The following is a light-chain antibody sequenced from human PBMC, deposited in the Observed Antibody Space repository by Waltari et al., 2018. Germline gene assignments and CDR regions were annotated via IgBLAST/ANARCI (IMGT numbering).Light chain of an antibody. Sequence: DIQMTQSPSSLSASVGDRVTITCRASQSISNYLNWYQQKPGRAPKILIYAASSLQSGFPSSFSGIRSGTDFTLAISSLRPVDFATYYCQQSSITPKTFGQGTRLEIK. CDR2: AAS. CDR1: QSISNY. CDR3: QQSSITPKT. V-gene: IGKV1-39*01. J-gene: IGKJ5*01.